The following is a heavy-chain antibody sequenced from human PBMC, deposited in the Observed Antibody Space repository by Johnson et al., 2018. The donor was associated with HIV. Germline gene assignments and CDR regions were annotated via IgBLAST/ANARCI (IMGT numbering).Heavy chain of an antibody. D-gene: IGHD4-17*01. V-gene: IGHV3-30*04. CDR1: GFAFSDYA. CDR2: ISYDGSNK. Sequence: QVQLVESGGGVVRPGRSLRLSCAASGFAFSDYAIHWVRQAPGKGLEWVSLISYDGSNKYYGDSVKGRFTISRDNSKKTLYLQMSSLRAEDTAVYYCAGSVRDYGDYLWGRDAFDIWGQGTTVTVSS. J-gene: IGHJ3*02. CDR3: AGSVRDYGDYLWGRDAFDI.